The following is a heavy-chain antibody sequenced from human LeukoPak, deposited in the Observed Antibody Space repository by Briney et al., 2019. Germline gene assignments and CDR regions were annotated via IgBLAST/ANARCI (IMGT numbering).Heavy chain of an antibody. J-gene: IGHJ6*02. CDR1: GFTFSSHA. CDR3: AKDLGAIVVGGMDV. D-gene: IGHD3-22*01. Sequence: GGSLRLSCAATGFTFSSHAMSWVRQAPGKGLEWVSAISGSGGGTYYADSVKGRFTISRDNSKNTLYLQMNSLRAEDTAVYYCAKDLGAIVVGGMDVWGQGTTVTVSS. V-gene: IGHV3-23*01. CDR2: ISGSGGGT.